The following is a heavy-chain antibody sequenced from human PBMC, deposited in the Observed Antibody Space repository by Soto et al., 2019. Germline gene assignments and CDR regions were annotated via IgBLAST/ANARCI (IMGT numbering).Heavy chain of an antibody. CDR2: ISTTSFTI. J-gene: IGHJ5*02. Sequence: PGGSLRLSCAASGFRFSTYDMDWLRQAPGKGPEWIAHISTTSFTIYYADSVKGRFTISRDNARNSLYLQMNSLKTEDTAVYYCTTDHGGWYGHGALDPWGQGTLVTVSS. CDR3: TTDHGGWYGHGALDP. V-gene: IGHV3-48*01. CDR1: GFRFSTYD. D-gene: IGHD6-19*01.